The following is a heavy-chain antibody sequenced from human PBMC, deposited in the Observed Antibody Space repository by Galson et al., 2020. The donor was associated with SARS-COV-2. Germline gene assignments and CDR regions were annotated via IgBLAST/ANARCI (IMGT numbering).Heavy chain of an antibody. V-gene: IGHV3-30-3*01. CDR1: GFTFSSYA. D-gene: IGHD3-9*01. J-gene: IGHJ6*02. Sequence: GGSLRLSCAASGFTFSSYAMHWVRQAPGKGLEWVAVISYDGSNKYYADSVKGRFTISRDNSKNTLYLQMNSLRAEDTAVYYCARGTVKFDWSYYYYYGMDVWGQGTTVTVSS. CDR3: ARGTVKFDWSYYYYYGMDV. CDR2: ISYDGSNK.